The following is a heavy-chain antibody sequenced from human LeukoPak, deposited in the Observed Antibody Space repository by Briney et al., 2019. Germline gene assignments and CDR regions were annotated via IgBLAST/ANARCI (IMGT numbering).Heavy chain of an antibody. Sequence: ASVKVSCKASGYNFTSYGISWVRQAPGQGLEWMGWISAYNGNTNYAQRLQGRVTMTTDTCTSTAYMELRSLRSDDTAVYYCAREAVLLWFGELGSSNWFDPWGQGTLVTVSS. J-gene: IGHJ5*02. CDR2: ISAYNGNT. V-gene: IGHV1-18*01. D-gene: IGHD3-10*01. CDR1: GYNFTSYG. CDR3: AREAVLLWFGELGSSNWFDP.